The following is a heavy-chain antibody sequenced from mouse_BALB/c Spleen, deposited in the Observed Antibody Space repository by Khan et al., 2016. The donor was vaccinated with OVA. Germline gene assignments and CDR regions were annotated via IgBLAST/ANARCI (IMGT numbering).Heavy chain of an antibody. CDR2: IWGGGTT. Sequence: QVQLKESGPGLVAPSQSLSITCTVSGFSLTDYGVGWIHQPPGKGLEWLGVIWGGGTTYYNSALKSRLSISKDNSKSQVFLKMNSLQTYDTAMYYCAKLLWSHYYAMDYWGQGTSVTVSS. D-gene: IGHD1-1*02. V-gene: IGHV2-6-5*01. CDR1: GFSLTDYG. CDR3: AKLLWSHYYAMDY. J-gene: IGHJ4*01.